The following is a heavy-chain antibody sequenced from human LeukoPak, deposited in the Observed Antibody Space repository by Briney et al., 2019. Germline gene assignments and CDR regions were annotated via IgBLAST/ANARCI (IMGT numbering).Heavy chain of an antibody. V-gene: IGHV3-23*01. CDR1: GFIFRNYA. D-gene: IGHD4-17*01. Sequence: GGSLRLSCVASGFIFRNYAMSWVRQAPGKGLEWVSAISGSGGSTYYADSVKGRFTISRDNSKNTLYLQMNSLRAEDTAVYYCATQGTTVTSTFDYWGQGTLVTVSS. CDR3: ATQGTTVTSTFDY. CDR2: ISGSGGST. J-gene: IGHJ4*02.